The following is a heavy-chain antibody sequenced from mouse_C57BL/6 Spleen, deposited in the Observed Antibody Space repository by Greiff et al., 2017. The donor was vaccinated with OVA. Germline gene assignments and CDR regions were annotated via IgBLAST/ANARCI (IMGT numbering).Heavy chain of an antibody. Sequence: VQLQQSGAELVRPGASVKLSCTASGFNIKDDCMHWVKQRPEQGLEWVGWIDPENGDTEYASKFQGKANITADTSSNTAYLQLSSLTSEDTAVYYCSGLCDVKFAYWGQGPLVTVSA. CDR2: IDPENGDT. CDR3: SGLCDVKFAY. V-gene: IGHV14-4*01. CDR1: GFNIKDDC. J-gene: IGHJ3*01.